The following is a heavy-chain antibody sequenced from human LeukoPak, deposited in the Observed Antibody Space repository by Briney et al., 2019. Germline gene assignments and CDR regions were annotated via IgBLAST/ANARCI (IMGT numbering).Heavy chain of an antibody. V-gene: IGHV3-23*01. Sequence: PGGSLRLSCVASGFTFSSYAMTWVRQAPGKGLEWVSSSGDNTRYADCVKGRFTMSRDNSKNTLDLQMNGLRAEDTAVYYCAKSWRYYDTSNYYAFDIWGQGTMVTVSS. J-gene: IGHJ3*02. CDR3: AKSWRYYDTSNYYAFDI. CDR1: GFTFSSYA. CDR2: SGDNT. D-gene: IGHD3-22*01.